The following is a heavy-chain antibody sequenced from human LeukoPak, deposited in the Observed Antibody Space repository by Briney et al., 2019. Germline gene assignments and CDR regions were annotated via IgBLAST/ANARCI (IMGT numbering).Heavy chain of an antibody. V-gene: IGHV3-48*03. CDR3: ARVDSGSYYYYGMDV. J-gene: IGHJ6*02. CDR2: ISSSGSTI. CDR1: GFTFSSYE. Sequence: GGSLRLSCAASGFTFSSYEMNWVRQAPGKGLEWVSYISSSGSTIYYADSVKGRFTISRDNAKNSLYLQMNSLRAEDTAVYYCARVDSGSYYYYGMDVWGQGTTVTVSS. D-gene: IGHD1-26*01.